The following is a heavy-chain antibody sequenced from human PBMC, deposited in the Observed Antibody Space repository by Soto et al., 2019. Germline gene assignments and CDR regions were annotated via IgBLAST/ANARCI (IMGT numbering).Heavy chain of an antibody. CDR2: IGTLSDT. D-gene: IGHD3-10*01. Sequence: GGSLRLSCAGSGFAFSTFDIHWVRQAPGKGLEWVSGIGTLSDTFYAASVQGRFTISRQNAKNSVYLQMNSLRAGDTAFYYCARGRSFSYDSTPPPMFDPWGQGTLVTV. V-gene: IGHV3-13*01. J-gene: IGHJ5*02. CDR1: GFAFSTFD. CDR3: ARGRSFSYDSTPPPMFDP.